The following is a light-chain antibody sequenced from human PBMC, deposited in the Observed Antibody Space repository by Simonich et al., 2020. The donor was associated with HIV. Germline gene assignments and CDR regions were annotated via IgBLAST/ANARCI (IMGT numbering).Light chain of an antibody. CDR3: LQYNGFFLYT. V-gene: IGKV1-5*03. Sequence: DIQMTQSPSTLSASVGDRVTITCRASQNIDSWLARYQQKPGKAPKLLREKASSLESGVPSRFRGSGSGTEFTLTISSLQPDDFATYYCLQYNGFFLYTFGQGTKLESK. CDR1: QNIDSW. J-gene: IGKJ2*01. CDR2: KAS.